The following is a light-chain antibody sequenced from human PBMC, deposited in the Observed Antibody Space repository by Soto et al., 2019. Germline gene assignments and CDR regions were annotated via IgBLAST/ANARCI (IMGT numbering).Light chain of an antibody. CDR1: QSVSSSY. V-gene: IGKV3-20*01. Sequence: EIVLTQSPGTLSLSPGERATLSCRASQSVSSSYLAWYQQKPGQAPRLLIYGASSRATGIPDRFSGSGSGTDFTLTISRLEPEDFAVYYCQQSGSSPQTFGQGTKAEIK. CDR3: QQSGSSPQT. J-gene: IGKJ1*01. CDR2: GAS.